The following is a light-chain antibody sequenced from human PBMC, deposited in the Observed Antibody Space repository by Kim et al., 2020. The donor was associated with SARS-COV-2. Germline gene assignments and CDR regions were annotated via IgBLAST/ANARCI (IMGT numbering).Light chain of an antibody. V-gene: IGLV1-51*01. CDR1: SSNIGNNY. CDR3: GTWDNSLSAGQV. J-gene: IGLJ3*02. CDR2: DNN. Sequence: QSVLTQPPSVSAAPGQKVTISCSGSSSNIGNNYVSWYQQLPGTAPKLLIYDNNKRPSGIPDRFSGSKSGTSATLGITGLQTGDEADYYCGTWDNSLSAGQVFGGGTQLTVL.